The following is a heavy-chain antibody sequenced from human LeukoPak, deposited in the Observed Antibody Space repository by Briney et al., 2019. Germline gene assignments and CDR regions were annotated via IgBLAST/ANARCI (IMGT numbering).Heavy chain of an antibody. CDR1: GYTFTNYY. CDR2: ISPGDSDA. J-gene: IGHJ4*02. Sequence: GESLKISCKGSGYTFTNYYIGWVRQTPGKGLEWMGIISPGDSDARYSPSFQGQVTISADKSISTAYLRWSSLKASDTAMYYCVSLRLGELSSEPFDYWGQGIQVTVSS. CDR3: VSLRLGELSSEPFDY. D-gene: IGHD3-16*02. V-gene: IGHV5-51*01.